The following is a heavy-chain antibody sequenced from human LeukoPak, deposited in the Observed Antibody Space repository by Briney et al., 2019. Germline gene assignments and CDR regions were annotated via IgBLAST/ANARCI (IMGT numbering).Heavy chain of an antibody. CDR3: ARDLCSSTSCYEGFDP. CDR2: IIPIFGTA. D-gene: IGHD2-2*01. V-gene: IGHV1-69*13. CDR1: GGTFSSYA. Sequence: ASVKVSCKASGGTFSSYAISWVRQAPGQGLEWMGGIIPIFGTANYAQKFLGRVTITADESTSTAYMELSSLRSEDTAVYYCARDLCSSTSCYEGFDPWGQGTLVTVSS. J-gene: IGHJ5*02.